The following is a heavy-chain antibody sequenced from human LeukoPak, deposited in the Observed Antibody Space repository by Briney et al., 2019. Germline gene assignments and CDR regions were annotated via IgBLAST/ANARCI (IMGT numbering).Heavy chain of an antibody. CDR2: ISAYNGNT. J-gene: IGHJ6*02. CDR1: GYTFTSYG. Sequence: ASVKVSCKASGYTFTSYGISWVRQAPGQGLEWMGWISAYNGNTNYAQKLQGRVTMTTDTSTSTAYMELRSLRSDDTAVYYCARGVATIAVTTGKSNYYYYYGMDVWGQGTTVTVSS. CDR3: ARGVATIAVTTGKSNYYYYYGMDV. D-gene: IGHD5-12*01. V-gene: IGHV1-18*01.